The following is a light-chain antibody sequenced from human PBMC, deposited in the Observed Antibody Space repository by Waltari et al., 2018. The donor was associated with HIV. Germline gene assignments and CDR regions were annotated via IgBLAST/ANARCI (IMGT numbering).Light chain of an antibody. J-gene: IGLJ2*01. CDR1: SSNIGNNF. V-gene: IGLV1-51*01. Sequence: ELTQPPSVSAAPRQKVTISCSGTSSNIGNNFVSWYQQLPGTAPKLLIYDNNKRPSGIPDRFSGSKSGTSATLGITGLQTGDEADYFCATWDRSLSRVIFGGGTRLTVL. CDR3: ATWDRSLSRVI. CDR2: DNN.